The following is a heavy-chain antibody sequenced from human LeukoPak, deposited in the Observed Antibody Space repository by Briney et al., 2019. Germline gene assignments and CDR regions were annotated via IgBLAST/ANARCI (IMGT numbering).Heavy chain of an antibody. J-gene: IGHJ6*02. V-gene: IGHV4-39*07. CDR3: ASGQSYGLYYYGMDV. Sequence: SETLSLTCTVSGGSINSSSYYWGWVRQPPGKGLEWIGSMYYRGSTYYNPSLKSRVTISVDKSKNQFSLKLSSVTAADTAVYYCASGQSYGLYYYGMDVWGQGTTVTVSS. D-gene: IGHD5-18*01. CDR2: MYYRGST. CDR1: GGSINSSSYY.